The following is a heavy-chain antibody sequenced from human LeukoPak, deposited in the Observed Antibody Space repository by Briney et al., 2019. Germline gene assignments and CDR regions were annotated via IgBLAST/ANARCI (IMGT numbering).Heavy chain of an antibody. D-gene: IGHD3-22*01. CDR2: ISGSGGST. CDR3: TTERTRYYYDSSGYRDY. V-gene: IGHV3-23*01. CDR1: GFTFSSYA. J-gene: IGHJ4*02. Sequence: GGSLRLSCAASGFTFSSYAMSWVRQAPGKGLEWVSAISGSGGSTYYADSVKGRFTISRDNSKNTLYLQMNSLKTEDTAVYYCTTERTRYYYDSSGYRDYWGQGTLVTVSS.